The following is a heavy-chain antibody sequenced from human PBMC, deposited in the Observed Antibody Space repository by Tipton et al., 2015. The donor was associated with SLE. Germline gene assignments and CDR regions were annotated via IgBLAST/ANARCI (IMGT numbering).Heavy chain of an antibody. J-gene: IGHJ3*02. V-gene: IGHV3-21*01. CDR2: ISSSSSYI. CDR1: GFTFSSYS. CDR3: AREILNGFDAFDI. Sequence: SLRLSCAASGFTFSSYSMNWVRQAPGKGLEWVSSISSSSSYIYYADSVKGRFTISRDNAKNSLYLQMNSLRAEDTAVYYCAREILNGFDAFDIWGQGTMVTVSS. D-gene: IGHD2/OR15-2a*01.